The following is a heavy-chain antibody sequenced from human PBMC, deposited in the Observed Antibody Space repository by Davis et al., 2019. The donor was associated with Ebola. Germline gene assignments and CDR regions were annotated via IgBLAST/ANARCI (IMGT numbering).Heavy chain of an antibody. CDR3: ATSFCGSDCFYAFDY. J-gene: IGHJ3*01. D-gene: IGHD2-21*01. V-gene: IGHV3-53*01. CDR2: TFAGGLT. CDR1: GLTVSGNY. Sequence: GESLKISCTGSGLTVSGNYMTWVRQSPGKGLEWVSLTFAGGLTYYTDAVKGRFTVSRDSSRNTLFLQMNNVRPEDTAVYYCATSFCGSDCFYAFDYWGRGTTVTVST.